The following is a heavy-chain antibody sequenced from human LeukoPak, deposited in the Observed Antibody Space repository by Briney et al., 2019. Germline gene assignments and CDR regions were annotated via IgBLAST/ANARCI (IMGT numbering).Heavy chain of an antibody. Sequence: PGGSLRLSCAASGFTFSSYGMSWVRQAPGKGLEWVSAISGSGGSTYYADSVKGRFTISRDNSKNTLYLQMNSLRAEDTAVYYCAKDGAHIAARPSYYYYYMDVWGKGTTVTVSS. CDR1: GFTFSSYG. J-gene: IGHJ6*03. CDR3: AKDGAHIAARPSYYYYYMDV. V-gene: IGHV3-23*01. D-gene: IGHD6-6*01. CDR2: ISGSGGST.